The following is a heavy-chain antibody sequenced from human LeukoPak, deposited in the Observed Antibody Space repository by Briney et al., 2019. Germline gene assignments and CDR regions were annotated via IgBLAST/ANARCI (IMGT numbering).Heavy chain of an antibody. D-gene: IGHD3-22*01. J-gene: IGHJ4*02. CDR3: ARGDDSSGYFDY. CDR1: GYTFTSYD. V-gene: IGHV1-8*01. CDR2: MNPNSGST. Sequence: GASVKVSCKASGYTFTSYDINWVRQAPGEGLEWMGWMNPNSGSTGYAQKFQGRVTMTRNTSISTAYMELSSLRSEDTAVYYCARGDDSSGYFDYWRQGTLVTVSS.